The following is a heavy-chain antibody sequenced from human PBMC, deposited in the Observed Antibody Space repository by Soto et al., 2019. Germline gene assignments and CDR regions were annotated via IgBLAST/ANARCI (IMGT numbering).Heavy chain of an antibody. CDR2: ISSNSRVI. CDR3: ARESNMGDF. J-gene: IGHJ4*02. D-gene: IGHD3-10*01. Sequence: PGGSLRLSCAASGFTFSNSNMDWVRQAPGKGLEWISYISSNSRVIYYADSVKGRFTISRDNAKNSLFLQMSGLRDEDTAVYYCARESNMGDFWGQGXLVTVYS. CDR1: GFTFSNSN. V-gene: IGHV3-48*02.